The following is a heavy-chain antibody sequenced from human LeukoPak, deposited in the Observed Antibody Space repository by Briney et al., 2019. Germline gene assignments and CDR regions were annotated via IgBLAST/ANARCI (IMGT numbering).Heavy chain of an antibody. CDR2: ISSSGSTI. CDR3: ARDHEEYCSGGSCSRFDY. J-gene: IGHJ4*02. CDR1: GFTVSSNY. D-gene: IGHD2-15*01. Sequence: GGSLRLSCAASGFTVSSNYMSWVRQAPGKGLEWVSYISSSGSTIYYADSVKGRFTISRDNAKNSLYLQMNSLRAEDTAVYYCARDHEEYCSGGSCSRFDYWGQGTLVTVSS. V-gene: IGHV3-11*04.